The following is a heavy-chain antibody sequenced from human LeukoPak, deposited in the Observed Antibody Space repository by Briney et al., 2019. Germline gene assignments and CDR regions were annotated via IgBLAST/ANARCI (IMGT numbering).Heavy chain of an antibody. V-gene: IGHV3-15*01. CDR3: ITWSDGSGCYFFDY. CDR1: GFTFSNAW. D-gene: IGHD3-22*01. J-gene: IGHJ4*02. Sequence: PAESLTLSCAASGFTFSNAWMSWVRQAPGQGLEWVGRIKSNTDGGTTDCAAPVKGRFSISRYDSKISLYLQIISLETEDTSVYYCITWSDGSGCYFFDYWGQGTLVTVSS. CDR2: IKSNTDGGTT.